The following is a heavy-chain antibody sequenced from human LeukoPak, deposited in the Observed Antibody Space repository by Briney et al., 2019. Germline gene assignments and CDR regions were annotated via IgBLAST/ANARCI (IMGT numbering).Heavy chain of an antibody. J-gene: IGHJ3*02. CDR1: GYTFTSYG. V-gene: IGHV1-18*01. D-gene: IGHD2-21*01. CDR3: ARDSVTAYCCGDCYPGGGAFDN. Sequence: ASVKVSCKASGYTFTSYGISWVRQAPGQGLEWMGWISAYNGNTNYAQKLQGRVTMTTDTSTSTAYMELRSLRSDDTAVYYCARDSVTAYCCGDCYPGGGAFDNWGQGTMVTVSS. CDR2: ISAYNGNT.